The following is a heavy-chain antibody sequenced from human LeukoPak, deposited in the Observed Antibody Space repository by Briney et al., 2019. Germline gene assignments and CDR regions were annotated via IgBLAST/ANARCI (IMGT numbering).Heavy chain of an antibody. CDR2: ISYDGSNK. V-gene: IGHV3-30*04. CDR3: ARGRYFDRYYFDY. CDR1: GFTFSSYA. D-gene: IGHD3-9*01. J-gene: IGHJ4*02. Sequence: GRSLRLSCAASGFTFSSYAMHWVRQAPGKGLEWVAVISYDGSNKYYADSVKGRFTISRDNSKNTLYLQMNSLRAEDTAVYYCARGRYFDRYYFDYWGQGTLVIVSS.